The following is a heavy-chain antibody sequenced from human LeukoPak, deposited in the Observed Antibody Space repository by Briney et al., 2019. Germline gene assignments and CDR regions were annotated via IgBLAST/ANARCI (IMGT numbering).Heavy chain of an antibody. CDR3: ARDSGSGSNDY. Sequence: ASVKVSCKASGYTFTSYAIHRVRQAPGQRLEWMGWISAGNGNTKYSQNFQGRVTFISNTSATTAFMELSSLRSEDAAVYYCARDSGSGSNDYWGQGTLVTVSS. CDR2: ISAGNGNT. V-gene: IGHV1-3*01. D-gene: IGHD1-26*01. CDR1: GYTFTSYA. J-gene: IGHJ4*02.